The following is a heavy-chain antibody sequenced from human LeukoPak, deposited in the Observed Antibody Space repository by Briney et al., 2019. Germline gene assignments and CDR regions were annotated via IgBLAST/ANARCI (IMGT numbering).Heavy chain of an antibody. CDR2: IYYSGST. D-gene: IGHD3-22*01. CDR1: GGSFSTYY. Sequence: SETLSLTCTVSGGSFSTYYWSWIRQHPGKGLEWIGYIYYSGSTYYNPSLKSRVTISVDTSKNQFSLKLSSVTAADTAVYYCARSDYDSSGYYSFDYWGQGTLVTISS. J-gene: IGHJ4*02. CDR3: ARSDYDSSGYYSFDY. V-gene: IGHV4-31*03.